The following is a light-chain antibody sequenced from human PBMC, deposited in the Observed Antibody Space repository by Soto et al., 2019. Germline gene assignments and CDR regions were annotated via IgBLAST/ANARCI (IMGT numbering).Light chain of an antibody. V-gene: IGKV3-15*01. Sequence: EIVMTQSPATLSVSPGERATLSCRASQSVSSYLAWYQQKPGQAPRLLIDNASTRATGVPARFSGSGSGRDGREYTLTISSLQSEDYAVYYCQQYNTWPPWTFGQGTKVDIK. J-gene: IGKJ1*01. CDR2: NAS. CDR1: QSVSSY. CDR3: QQYNTWPPWT.